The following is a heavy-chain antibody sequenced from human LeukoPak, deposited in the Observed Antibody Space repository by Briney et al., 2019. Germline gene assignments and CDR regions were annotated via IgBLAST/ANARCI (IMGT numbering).Heavy chain of an antibody. J-gene: IGHJ6*02. CDR3: ARGAQLDHYYYFGMDV. D-gene: IGHD1-1*01. V-gene: IGHV4-4*07. Sequence: PSETLSLTCTVSGGSIINYYWSWIRQPAGKGLEWIGRIYTSGRTNYSPSLRSRVTMSIDTSKNQFSLKLSSVTAADTAVYYCARGAQLDHYYYFGMDVWGQGTTVTVSS. CDR2: IYTSGRT. CDR1: GGSIINYY.